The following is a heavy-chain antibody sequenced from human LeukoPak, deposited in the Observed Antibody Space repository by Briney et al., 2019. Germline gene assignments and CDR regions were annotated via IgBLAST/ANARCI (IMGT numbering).Heavy chain of an antibody. CDR3: ARDRGLGYCSSTSCYNWFDP. CDR1: GGSISSSSYY. J-gene: IGHJ5*02. D-gene: IGHD2-2*01. Sequence: PSETLSLTCTVSGGSISSSSYYWGWIRQPPGKGLEWIGSIYYSGSTYYNPSLKSRVTISVDTSKNQFSLKLSSVTAADTAVYYCARDRGLGYCSSTSCYNWFDPWGQGTLVTVSS. CDR2: IYYSGST. V-gene: IGHV4-39*07.